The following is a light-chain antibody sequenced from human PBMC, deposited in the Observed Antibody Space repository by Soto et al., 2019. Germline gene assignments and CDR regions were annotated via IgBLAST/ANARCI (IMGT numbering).Light chain of an antibody. CDR2: DVS. V-gene: IGLV2-14*03. Sequence: QSALTQPASVSGSPGQSITISCTGTSSDVGGSNSVSWYQHHPGKAPKFMIYDVSDRPSVFSNCFSGSKSGNTASLTISGFQAEDEAEYYCSSYISSSTLNYVFGTGTKVTVL. CDR3: SSYISSSTLNYV. CDR1: SSDVGGSNS. J-gene: IGLJ1*01.